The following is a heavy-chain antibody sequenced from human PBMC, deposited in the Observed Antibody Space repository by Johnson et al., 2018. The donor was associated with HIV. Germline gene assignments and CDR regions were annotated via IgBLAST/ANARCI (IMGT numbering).Heavy chain of an antibody. CDR1: GFTFSSYA. Sequence: VQLVESGGGVVQPGRSLRLSCAASGFTFSSYAMHWVRQAPGKGLVWVSRISSDGVSTYYADSVKGRFTISRDNSKNTLYLQMNSLRAEDTAVYYCAKDTYDSDAFDIWGQGTMVTVSS. J-gene: IGHJ3*02. V-gene: IGHV3-NL1*01. CDR3: AKDTYDSDAFDI. D-gene: IGHD3-22*01. CDR2: ISSDGVST.